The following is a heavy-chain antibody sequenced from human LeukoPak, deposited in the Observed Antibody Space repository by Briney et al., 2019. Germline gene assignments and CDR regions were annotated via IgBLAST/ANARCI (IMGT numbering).Heavy chain of an antibody. CDR2: ISSSSSYI. V-gene: IGHV3-21*01. Sequence: GGSLRLSCAASGFTFSSYSMNWVRQAPGKGLEWVSSISSSSSYIYYADSVKGRFTISRDNAKNSLYLQMNSLRAEDTAVYYCARSRVIGDAFDIWGLGTMVTVSS. J-gene: IGHJ3*02. CDR1: GFTFSSYS. D-gene: IGHD2-21*01. CDR3: ARSRVIGDAFDI.